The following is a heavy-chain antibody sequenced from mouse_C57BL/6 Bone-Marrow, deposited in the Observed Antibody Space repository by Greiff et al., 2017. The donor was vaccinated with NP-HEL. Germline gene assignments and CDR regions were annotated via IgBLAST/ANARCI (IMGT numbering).Heavy chain of an antibody. J-gene: IGHJ4*01. CDR2: IRNKANGYTT. D-gene: IGHD1-1*01. Sequence: DVHLVESGGGLVQPGGSLSLSCAASGFTFTDYYMSWVRQPPGKALEWLGFIRNKANGYTTEYSASVKGRFTISRDNSQSILYLQMNALRAEDSATYYCARFYGSSPNYAMDYWGQGTSVTVSS. CDR1: GFTFTDYY. CDR3: ARFYGSSPNYAMDY. V-gene: IGHV7-3*01.